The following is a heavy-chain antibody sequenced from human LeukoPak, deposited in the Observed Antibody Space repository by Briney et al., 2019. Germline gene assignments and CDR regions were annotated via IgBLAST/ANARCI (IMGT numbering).Heavy chain of an antibody. CDR1: GFTLSSYA. CDR2: ISSNGGST. CDR3: ARSRVHGNYVLDY. J-gene: IGHJ4*02. D-gene: IGHD4-17*01. V-gene: IGHV3-64*01. Sequence: GGSLRLSCAASGFTLSSYAMHWVRQAPGKGLEYVSAISSNGGSTYYANSVKGRFTISRDNSKNTLYLQMGSLRAEDMAVYYCARSRVHGNYVLDYWGQGTLVTVSS.